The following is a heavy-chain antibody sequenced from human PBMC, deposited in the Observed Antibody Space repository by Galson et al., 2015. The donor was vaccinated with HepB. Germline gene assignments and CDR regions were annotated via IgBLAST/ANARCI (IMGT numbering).Heavy chain of an antibody. J-gene: IGHJ4*02. CDR2: IRSDGIDKSYSGINK. Sequence: SLRLSCAASGFTFSDYGMHWVRQAPGKGLEWVAVIRSDGIDKSYSGINKYYGDSVKGRFTISRDDSMNTLYLQMDSLRAEDTAVYYCARGYGSSVHHSQFDFWGQGTLVTVSS. V-gene: IGHV3-33*01. D-gene: IGHD3-10*01. CDR3: ARGYGSSVHHSQFDF. CDR1: GFTFSDYG.